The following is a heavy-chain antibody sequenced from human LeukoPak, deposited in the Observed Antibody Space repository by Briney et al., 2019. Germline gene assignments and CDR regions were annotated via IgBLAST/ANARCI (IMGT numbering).Heavy chain of an antibody. Sequence: SETLSLTCTVSGGSISSSSYYWGWIRQPPGKGLEWIGSIYYSGSTYYNPSLKSRVTISVDTSKNQFSLKLSSVTAADTAVYYCARLGYDFWSGYPEWFDPWGXGTXVTVSS. D-gene: IGHD3-3*01. J-gene: IGHJ5*02. CDR1: GGSISSSSYY. CDR2: IYYSGST. CDR3: ARLGYDFWSGYPEWFDP. V-gene: IGHV4-39*01.